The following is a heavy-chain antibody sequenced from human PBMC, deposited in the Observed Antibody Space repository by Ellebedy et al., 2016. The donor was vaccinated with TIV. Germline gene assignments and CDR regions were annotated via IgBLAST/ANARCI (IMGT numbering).Heavy chain of an antibody. Sequence: MPSETLSLTCTVSGGSISSSSYYWGWIRQPPGKGLEWIGSIYYSGSTYYNPSLKSRVTISVDTSKNQFSLKLSSVTAADTAVYYCARDGGATIPDYGMDVWGQGTTVTVSS. V-gene: IGHV4-39*07. CDR2: IYYSGST. CDR3: ARDGGATIPDYGMDV. J-gene: IGHJ6*02. CDR1: GGSISSSSYY. D-gene: IGHD1-26*01.